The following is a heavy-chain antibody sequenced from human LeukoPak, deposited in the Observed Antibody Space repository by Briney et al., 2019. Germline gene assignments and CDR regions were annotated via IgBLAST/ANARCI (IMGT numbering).Heavy chain of an antibody. CDR1: GFTFSSYE. D-gene: IGHD3-10*01. V-gene: IGHV3-48*03. J-gene: IGHJ4*02. CDR3: ARVDYGSGSYDY. Sequence: GGPLRLSCAASGFTFSSYEMNWVRQAPGKGLERVSYISSSGSTIYYADSVKGRFTISRDNAKNSLYLQMNSLRAEDTAVYYCARVDYGSGSYDYWGQGTLVTVSS. CDR2: ISSSGSTI.